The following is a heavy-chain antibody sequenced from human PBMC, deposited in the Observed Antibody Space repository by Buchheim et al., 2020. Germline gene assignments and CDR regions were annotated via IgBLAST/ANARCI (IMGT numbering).Heavy chain of an antibody. Sequence: EVQLVESGGGLVQPGGSLRVSCAASGFTFSTYTMNWVRQAPGKGLEWVSYITGSSDVIYYADSVRGRFTISRDNAKNSLSLQMNSLRAEDTAVYYCARVAYSSGAVQYYFDYWGQGTL. CDR1: GFTFSTYT. CDR2: ITGSSDVI. J-gene: IGHJ4*02. V-gene: IGHV3-48*01. D-gene: IGHD6-19*01. CDR3: ARVAYSSGAVQYYFDY.